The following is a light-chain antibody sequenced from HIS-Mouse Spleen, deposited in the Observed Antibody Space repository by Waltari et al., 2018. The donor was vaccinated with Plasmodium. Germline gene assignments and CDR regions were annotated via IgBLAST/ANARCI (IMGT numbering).Light chain of an antibody. V-gene: IGLV2-11*01. J-gene: IGLJ2*01. CDR2: DVS. Sequence: QSALTPPRSVSGSPGQSVTISCTGTRIAVGCYNSVSCYQKHPGKAPNLMIYDVSTRPSGVPYRVSGSKSGNTASLTISGLQAEDEADYYCCSYAGSYTLVFGGGTKLTVL. CDR1: RIAVGCYNS. CDR3: CSYAGSYTLV.